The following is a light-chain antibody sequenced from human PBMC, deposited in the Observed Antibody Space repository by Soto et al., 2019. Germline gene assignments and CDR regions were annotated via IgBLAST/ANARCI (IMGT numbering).Light chain of an antibody. Sequence: EIVMTQSPDTLSLSPGEGATLSCRASQSVSSNLAWYQQKPGQAPRLLIYGASTRATGIPARFSGSGSGTEFTLTISSLQPDDFATYYCQQYNSYSTFGQGTKVDI. CDR3: QQYNSYST. CDR2: GAS. J-gene: IGKJ1*01. V-gene: IGKV3-15*01. CDR1: QSVSSN.